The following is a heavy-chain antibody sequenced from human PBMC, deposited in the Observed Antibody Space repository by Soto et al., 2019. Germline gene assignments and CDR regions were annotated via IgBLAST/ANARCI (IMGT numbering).Heavy chain of an antibody. CDR1: GGSISSTSYY. Sequence: SETLSLTCTVSGGSISSTSYYWGWIRQPPGKGLEWIGSIYNSGSTYYNKSLKNQDNKSVDTSKNQFYQKMSTETAADTAVYYCARHPPGSGNNWFDPWGQGTLVTVS. CDR2: IYNSGST. D-gene: IGHD3-10*01. J-gene: IGHJ5*02. CDR3: ARHPPGSGNNWFDP. V-gene: IGHV4-39*01.